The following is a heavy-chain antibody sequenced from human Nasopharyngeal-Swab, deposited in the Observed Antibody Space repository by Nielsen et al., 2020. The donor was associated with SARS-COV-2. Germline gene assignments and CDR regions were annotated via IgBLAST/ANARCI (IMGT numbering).Heavy chain of an antibody. CDR3: AREGGIAAAGTGYYYYGMDV. D-gene: IGHD6-13*01. J-gene: IGHJ6*02. CDR1: GYTFTSYG. CDR2: ISAYNGST. Sequence: ASVKVSCKASGYTFTSYGISWVRQAPGQGLEWMGWISAYNGSTNYAQKLQGRVTMTTDTSTSTAYMELRSLRSDDTAVYYCAREGGIAAAGTGYYYYGMDVWGQGTTVTVSS. V-gene: IGHV1-18*01.